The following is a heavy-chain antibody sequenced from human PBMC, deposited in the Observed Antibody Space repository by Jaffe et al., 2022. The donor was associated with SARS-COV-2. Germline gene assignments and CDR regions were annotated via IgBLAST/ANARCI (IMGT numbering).Heavy chain of an antibody. CDR2: INHSGST. CDR1: GGSFSGYY. V-gene: IGHV4-34*01. Sequence: QVQLQQWGAGLLKPSETLSLTCAVYGGSFSGYYWSWIRQPPGKGLEWIGEINHSGSTNYNPSLKSRVTISVDTSKNQFSLKLSSVTAADTAVYYCARVRHDSSGYYPFDYWGQGTLVTVSS. J-gene: IGHJ4*02. D-gene: IGHD3-22*01. CDR3: ARVRHDSSGYYPFDY.